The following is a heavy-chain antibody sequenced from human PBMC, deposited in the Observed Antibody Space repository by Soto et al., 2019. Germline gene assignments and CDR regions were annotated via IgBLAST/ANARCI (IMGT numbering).Heavy chain of an antibody. CDR1: GGSISSGGYS. D-gene: IGHD4-17*01. CDR2: IYDSGTT. Sequence: QLQLQESGSGLVKPSQTLSLTCAVSGGSISSGGYSWSWIRQPPGKGLEWIGYIYDSGTTYYNPSLKSRATISGDRSKTQFSLKLSSVTAADTAVYYWASAHYGDYGYGMDVWGQGTTVTVSS. V-gene: IGHV4-30-2*01. J-gene: IGHJ6*02. CDR3: ASAHYGDYGYGMDV.